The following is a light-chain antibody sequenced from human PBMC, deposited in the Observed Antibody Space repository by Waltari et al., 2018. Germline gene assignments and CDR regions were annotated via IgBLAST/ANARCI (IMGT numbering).Light chain of an antibody. Sequence: EVVMTQSPATLSLSPGERATLSCRASQSIGSSLAWYQQKPGQAPGLLITGAFTRATGVQGRFSGSGSGSGTEFTLTIGSLQSEDSAIYYCQQYSNWPMYTFGQGTKLAIK. CDR2: GAF. CDR3: QQYSNWPMYT. J-gene: IGKJ2*01. V-gene: IGKV3-15*01. CDR1: QSIGSS.